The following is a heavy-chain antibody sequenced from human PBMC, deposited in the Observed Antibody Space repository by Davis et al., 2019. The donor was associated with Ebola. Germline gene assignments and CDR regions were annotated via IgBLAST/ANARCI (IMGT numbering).Heavy chain of an antibody. J-gene: IGHJ5*02. CDR1: GGSISSSNW. CDR2: IYHSGST. V-gene: IGHV4-4*02. CDR3: ASTAPAARDSNWFDP. D-gene: IGHD6-6*01. Sequence: PSETLSLTCAVSGGSISSSNWWSWVRQPPGKGLEWIGEIYHSGSTNYNPSLKSRVTISVDKSKNQFSLKLSSVTAADTAVYYCASTAPAARDSNWFDPWGQGTLVTVSS.